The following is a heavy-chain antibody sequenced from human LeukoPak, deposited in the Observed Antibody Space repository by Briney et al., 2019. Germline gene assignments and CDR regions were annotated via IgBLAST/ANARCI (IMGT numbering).Heavy chain of an antibody. V-gene: IGHV3-33*05. Sequence: PGGSLRLSCAASGFTFSTYGMQWGRQAPGKGLEWVAVIVGDGSNAHYADSVRGRFTVSRDNSKNTLYLQMNSLRAEDTAVYYCARDSISGDNSLDYWGRGTLVTVSS. D-gene: IGHD7-27*01. CDR1: GFTFSTYG. CDR3: ARDSISGDNSLDY. J-gene: IGHJ4*02. CDR2: IVGDGSNA.